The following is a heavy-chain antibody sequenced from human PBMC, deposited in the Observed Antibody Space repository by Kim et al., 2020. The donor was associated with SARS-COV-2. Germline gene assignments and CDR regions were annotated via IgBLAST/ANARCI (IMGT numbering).Heavy chain of an antibody. Sequence: GGSLRLSCAASGFTFSSYGMHWVRQAPGKGLEWVAVIWYDGSNKYYADSVKGRFTISRDNSKNTLYLQMNSLRAEDTAVYYCAKITGYFDWLSPERLTAHDAFDIWGQGTMVTVSS. D-gene: IGHD3-9*01. V-gene: IGHV3-33*06. CDR1: GFTFSSYG. CDR2: IWYDGSNK. CDR3: AKITGYFDWLSPERLTAHDAFDI. J-gene: IGHJ3*02.